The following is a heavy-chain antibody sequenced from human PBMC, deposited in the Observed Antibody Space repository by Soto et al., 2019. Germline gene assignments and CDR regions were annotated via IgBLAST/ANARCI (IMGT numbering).Heavy chain of an antibody. J-gene: IGHJ4*02. CDR3: AKSGSFLRPSLGYFDY. Sequence: GASVKVSCKASGFTFTGHYIHWVRQAPGQGLEWMGWINPNSGGTSYAQKFQGRVTMTRDTSITTAYMELSRLSSDDTAVYYCAKSGSFLRPSLGYFDYCGQGPLVTVSS. D-gene: IGHD1-26*01. V-gene: IGHV1-2*02. CDR1: GFTFTGHY. CDR2: INPNSGGT.